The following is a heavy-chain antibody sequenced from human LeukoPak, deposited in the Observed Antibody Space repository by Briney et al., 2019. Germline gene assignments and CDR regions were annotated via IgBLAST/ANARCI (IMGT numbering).Heavy chain of an antibody. J-gene: IGHJ4*02. V-gene: IGHV4-4*02. CDR1: GGSVSSSNW. D-gene: IGHD5-24*01. Sequence: SETLSLTCAVSGGSVSSSNWWSWVRQPPGKGLEWIGEIHHSGSTNYNPSLKSRVTISVDKSKNQFSLKLSSVTAADTAVYYCASATGWLQLGLDYWGQGTLVTVSS. CDR3: ASATGWLQLGLDY. CDR2: IHHSGST.